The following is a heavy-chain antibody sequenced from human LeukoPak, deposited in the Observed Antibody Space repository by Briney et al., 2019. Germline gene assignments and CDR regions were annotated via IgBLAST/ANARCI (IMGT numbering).Heavy chain of an antibody. D-gene: IGHD4-17*01. V-gene: IGHV1-69*04. CDR2: IIPILGIA. CDR3: ARVQPGRGFMTTVTTGSDAFDI. J-gene: IGHJ3*02. Sequence: SVKVSCKASGGTFSSYAISWVRQAPGQGLEWMGRIIPILGIANYAQKFQGRVTITADKSTSTAYMELSNLRSEDTAVYYCARVQPGRGFMTTVTTGSDAFDIWGQGTMVTVSS. CDR1: GGTFSSYA.